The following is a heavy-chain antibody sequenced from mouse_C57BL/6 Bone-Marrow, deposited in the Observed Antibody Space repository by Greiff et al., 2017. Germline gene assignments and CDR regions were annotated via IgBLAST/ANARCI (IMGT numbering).Heavy chain of an antibody. D-gene: IGHD1-1*01. J-gene: IGHJ1*03. V-gene: IGHV5-2*01. Sequence: VQLQQSGGGLVQPGESLKLSCESNEYEFPSHDMSWVRKTPEKRLELVAAINSDGGSTYYPDTMERRFIISRDNTKKTLYLQMSSLRSEDTALYYCARHDYGSSSNWYFYVWGTGTTVTVSS. CDR2: INSDGGST. CDR1: EYEFPSHD. CDR3: ARHDYGSSSNWYFYV.